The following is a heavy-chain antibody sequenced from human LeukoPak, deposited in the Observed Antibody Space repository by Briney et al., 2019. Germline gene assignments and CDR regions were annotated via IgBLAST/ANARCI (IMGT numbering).Heavy chain of an antibody. Sequence: GGSLRLSCAASGFTFSSYAMSWVRQAPGKGLEWVSAVSGSGGSTYYADSVKGRFTISRDNSKNTLYLQMNSLRAEDTAVYYCAKDQELGYYDILTGYFPFDYWGQGTLVTVSS. CDR3: AKDQELGYYDILTGYFPFDY. CDR2: VSGSGGST. CDR1: GFTFSSYA. D-gene: IGHD3-9*01. J-gene: IGHJ4*02. V-gene: IGHV3-23*01.